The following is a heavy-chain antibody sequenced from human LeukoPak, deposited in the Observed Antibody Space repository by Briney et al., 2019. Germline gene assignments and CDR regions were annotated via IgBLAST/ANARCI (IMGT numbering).Heavy chain of an antibody. D-gene: IGHD2-2*01. CDR1: GFTFSSCG. V-gene: IGHV3-33*01. Sequence: GSLRLSCAASGFTFSSCGMHWVRQAPGKGLEWVAVIWYDGSNKYYADSVKGRFTISRDNSKNTLYLQMNSLRAEDTAAYYCARDKGYCSSTSCSPYYYFDYWGQGTLVTVSS. CDR2: IWYDGSNK. CDR3: ARDKGYCSSTSCSPYYYFDY. J-gene: IGHJ4*02.